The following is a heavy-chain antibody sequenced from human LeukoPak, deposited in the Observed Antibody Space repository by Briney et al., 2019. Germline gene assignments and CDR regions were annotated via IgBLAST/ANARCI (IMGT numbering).Heavy chain of an antibody. CDR2: IYTSGST. J-gene: IGHJ4*02. CDR3: ARELRGDCSSTSCYHFDY. Sequence: SQTLSLTCTVSGVSISSGSYYWSWIRQPAGKGLEWIGRIYTSGSTNHNPSLKSRVTISVDTSKNQFSLKLSSVTAADTAVYYCARELRGDCSSTSCYHFDYWGQGTLVTVSS. V-gene: IGHV4-61*02. CDR1: GVSISSGSYY. D-gene: IGHD2-2*01.